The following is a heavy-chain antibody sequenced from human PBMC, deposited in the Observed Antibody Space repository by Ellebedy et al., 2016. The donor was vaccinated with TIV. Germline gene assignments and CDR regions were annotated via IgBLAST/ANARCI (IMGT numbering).Heavy chain of an antibody. V-gene: IGHV3-11*05. J-gene: IGHJ3*02. CDR1: GFTFSDYY. Sequence: GESLKISXAASGFTFSDYYMSWIRQAPGKGLEWVSYISSSSSYTNYADSVKGRFTISRDNAKNSLYLQMNSLRAEDTAVYYCARDGAVAVGAFDIWGQGTMVTVSS. CDR3: ARDGAVAVGAFDI. D-gene: IGHD6-19*01. CDR2: ISSSSSYT.